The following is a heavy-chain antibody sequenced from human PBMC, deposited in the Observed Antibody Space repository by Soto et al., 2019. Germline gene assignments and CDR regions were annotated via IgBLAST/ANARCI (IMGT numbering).Heavy chain of an antibody. CDR3: ARGGSIRGMDV. V-gene: IGHV4-30-4*01. Sequence: TLSLTCTVSGGSISSGDYYWSWIRQPPGKGLEWIGYIYYSGSTYYNPSLKSRVTISVDTSKNQFSLKLSSVTAADTAVYYCARGGSIRGMDVWGQGTTVTVSS. CDR2: IYYSGST. CDR1: GGSISSGDYY. J-gene: IGHJ6*02. D-gene: IGHD3-16*01.